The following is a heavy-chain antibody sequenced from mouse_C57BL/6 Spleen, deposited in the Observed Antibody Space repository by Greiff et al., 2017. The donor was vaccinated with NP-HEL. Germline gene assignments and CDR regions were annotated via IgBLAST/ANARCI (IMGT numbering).Heavy chain of an antibody. CDR2: ISYDGSN. CDR3: ARDRPVYGSSPY. J-gene: IGHJ3*01. D-gene: IGHD1-1*01. Sequence: ESGPGLVKPSQSLSLTCSVTGYSITSGYYWNWIRQFPGNKLEWMGYISYDGSNNYNPSLKNRISINRDTSKNQFFLKLNSVTTEDTATYYCARDRPVYGSSPYWGQRTLVTVSA. V-gene: IGHV3-6*01. CDR1: GYSITSGYY.